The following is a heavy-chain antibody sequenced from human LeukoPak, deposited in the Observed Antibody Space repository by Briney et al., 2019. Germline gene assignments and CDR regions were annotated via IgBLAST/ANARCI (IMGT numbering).Heavy chain of an antibody. D-gene: IGHD2-15*01. CDR3: AREGYCSGGTCYSTMNWFDP. Sequence: ASVKVSCKASGYYLTSFAINWVRQAPGQGLEWMGWISAYNGNTNYAQKLQGRVTLTTDTSTSTAYMELRSLRSDDTAVYYCAREGYCSGGTCYSTMNWFDPWGQGTLVTVSS. J-gene: IGHJ5*02. V-gene: IGHV1-18*01. CDR1: GYYLTSFA. CDR2: ISAYNGNT.